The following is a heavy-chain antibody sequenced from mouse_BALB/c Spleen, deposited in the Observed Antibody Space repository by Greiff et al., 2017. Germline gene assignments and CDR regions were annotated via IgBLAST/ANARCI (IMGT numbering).Heavy chain of an antibody. D-gene: IGHD1-1*01. Sequence: EVHLVESGGGLVKPGGSLKPPCAPPGFTFSSIAMSWVRQSPEKRLEGVAEISSGGSYTYYPDTVTGRFTISRDNAKNTLYLEMSSLRSEDTAMYYCARDGDYGTQFAYWGQGTLVTVSA. V-gene: IGHV5-9-4*01. J-gene: IGHJ3*01. CDR3: ARDGDYGTQFAY. CDR2: ISSGGSYT. CDR1: GFTFSSIA.